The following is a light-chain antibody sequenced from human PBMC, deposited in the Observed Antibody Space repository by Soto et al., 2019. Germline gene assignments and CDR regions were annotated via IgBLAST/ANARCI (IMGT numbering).Light chain of an antibody. Sequence: DIQMTQSPSTLSASVGDRVTITCRASQNIITWLAWYQQKPGKAPKLLIYDVSSLESGVPSRFSGSGSGAEFTLTISSLQPDDFATYYCQQYNSYSPWTFGQGTKVDIK. CDR2: DVS. CDR1: QNIITW. CDR3: QQYNSYSPWT. V-gene: IGKV1-5*01. J-gene: IGKJ1*01.